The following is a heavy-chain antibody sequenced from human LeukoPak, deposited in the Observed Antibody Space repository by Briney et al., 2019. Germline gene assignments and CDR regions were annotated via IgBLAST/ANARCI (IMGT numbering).Heavy chain of an antibody. V-gene: IGHV3-15*01. J-gene: IGHJ4*02. CDR3: AREGITMVRGARSGYFDY. CDR2: KSKGSGETK. D-gene: IGHD3-10*01. Sequence: PGESLTLSCAGSGFTFSDAWMSWVRQAPGKGLEWVGRKSKGSGETKDYAAPVKGRFIISRDDSENTVYLQMNSLRAEDTAVYYCAREGITMVRGARSGYFDYWGQGTLVTVSS. CDR1: GFTFSDAW.